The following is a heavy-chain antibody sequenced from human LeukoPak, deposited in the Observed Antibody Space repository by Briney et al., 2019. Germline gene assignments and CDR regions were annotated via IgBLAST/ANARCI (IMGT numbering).Heavy chain of an antibody. D-gene: IGHD2-8*01. V-gene: IGHV4-34*01. CDR2: INHSGST. Sequence: SETLSLTCAVYGGSFSGYYWSWIRQPPKKGLEWIGEINHSGSTNYNPSLKSRVTISVDTSKKQFSLKMRSVTAADTAVYYCARGHVGSYAYYYYYGMDVWGQGTTVTVFS. CDR1: GGSFSGYY. CDR3: ARGHVGSYAYYYYYGMDV. J-gene: IGHJ6*02.